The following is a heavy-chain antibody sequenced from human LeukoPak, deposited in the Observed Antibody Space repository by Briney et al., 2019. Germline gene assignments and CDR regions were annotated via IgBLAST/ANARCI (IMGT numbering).Heavy chain of an antibody. V-gene: IGHV4-39*07. CDR3: ASVGSGSYYYFDY. CDR1: GGSISSSSYY. Sequence: SETLSLTCTVSGGSISSSSYYWGWIRQPPGKGLEWIGSIYYSGSTYYNPSLKSRITISEDTSKNEFSLKLSSVTAADTAVYYCASVGSGSYYYFDYWGQGTLVTASS. D-gene: IGHD1-26*01. J-gene: IGHJ4*02. CDR2: IYYSGST.